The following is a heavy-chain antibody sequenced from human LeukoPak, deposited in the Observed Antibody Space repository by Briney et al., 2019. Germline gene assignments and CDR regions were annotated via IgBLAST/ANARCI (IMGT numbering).Heavy chain of an antibody. CDR1: GASITDYF. J-gene: IGHJ4*02. CDR3: ARAAPGRDGGDEFDY. Sequence: SETLSLTCTVSGASITDYFWSRIRQPAGKRLEWIGRIHNSGSPNYNPSLESRATMSVDTSKNQFSLKLNSVTAADTAVYYCARAAPGRDGGDEFDYWGQGTLVTVSS. D-gene: IGHD2-21*02. V-gene: IGHV4-4*07. CDR2: IHNSGSP.